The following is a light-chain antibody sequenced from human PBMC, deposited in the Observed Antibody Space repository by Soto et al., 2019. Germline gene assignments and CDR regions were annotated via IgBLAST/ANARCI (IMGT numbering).Light chain of an antibody. CDR3: QQYNFWPPLT. V-gene: IGKV3-15*01. Sequence: EIVMTQSPATLSVSPGERATLSCRASQSVNSNLAWYRQKPDQAPRLLISDASTRATGVPARFSGSGSGTEFTITISSLQSEDSGIYYCQQYNFWPPLTFGGGTKVEIK. CDR1: QSVNSN. J-gene: IGKJ4*01. CDR2: DAS.